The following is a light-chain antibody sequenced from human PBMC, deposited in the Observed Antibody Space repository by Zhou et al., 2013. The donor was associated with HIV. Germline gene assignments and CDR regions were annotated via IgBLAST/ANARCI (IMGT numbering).Light chain of an antibody. Sequence: EIVMTQSPGTLSVSPGERATLSCRASQSVRSNLAWYQQKPGQAPRLLIYGASTRATGIPARFSGSGSGTDFTLTISSLQSEDFAVYYCQQYNNWPPRTFGQGTKGGNQT. J-gene: IGKJ1*01. CDR1: QSVRSN. CDR2: GAS. CDR3: QQYNNWPPRT. V-gene: IGKV3-15*01.